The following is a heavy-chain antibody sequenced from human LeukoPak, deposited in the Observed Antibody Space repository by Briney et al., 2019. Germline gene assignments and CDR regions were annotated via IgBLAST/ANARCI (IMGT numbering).Heavy chain of an antibody. Sequence: GGSLRLSCVGSGFTFSRYWMSWVRQAPGKGLEWVTNIRHDGSEEFYRDSVKGRFTISRDNAKNSLFLQVNSLRDEDTAVYYCARVQELSSTDTVDVWGQGTTVIVSS. D-gene: IGHD1-7*01. J-gene: IGHJ6*02. CDR1: GFTFSRYW. CDR3: ARVQELSSTDTVDV. V-gene: IGHV3-7*05. CDR2: IRHDGSEE.